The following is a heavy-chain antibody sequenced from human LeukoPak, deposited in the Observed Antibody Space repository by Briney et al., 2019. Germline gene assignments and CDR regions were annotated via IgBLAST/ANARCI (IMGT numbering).Heavy chain of an antibody. CDR3: AKDGGLRYFDWLLSNFDY. V-gene: IGHV3-23*01. CDR1: GFTFSSYA. Sequence: GGSLRLSCAASGFTFSSYAMSWVRQAPGKGLEWVSAISGSGGSTDYADSVKGRFTISRDNSNNTLYLQMNSLRAEDTAVYYCAKDGGLRYFDWLLSNFDYWGQGTLVTVSS. J-gene: IGHJ4*02. D-gene: IGHD3-9*01. CDR2: ISGSGGST.